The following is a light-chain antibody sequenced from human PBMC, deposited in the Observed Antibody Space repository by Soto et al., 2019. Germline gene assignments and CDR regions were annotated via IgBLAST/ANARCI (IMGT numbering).Light chain of an antibody. CDR3: QQSYSTRWT. J-gene: IGKJ1*01. V-gene: IGKV1-39*01. CDR1: QSISIY. CDR2: AAS. Sequence: DIQMTQSTYSLYASVGDRVTITCRASQSISIYLNWYQQKPGKAPKLLIYAASSLQSGVPSRFSGSGSGTDFTLTISSLQPEDFATYYCQQSYSTRWTFGQGTKVDI.